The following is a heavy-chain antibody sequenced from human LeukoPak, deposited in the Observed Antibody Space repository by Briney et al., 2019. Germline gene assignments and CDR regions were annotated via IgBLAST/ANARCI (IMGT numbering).Heavy chain of an antibody. Sequence: GGSLRLSCAASGFTLSDYWMSWVRQAPGKGLEWVANMNEDGSEKNYVDSVKGRFTISRDDAKNSLYLQMNSLRVEDTAVYYCASPDARIRLEAAGKAPNGYWGQGTRVTVSS. CDR1: GFTLSDYW. D-gene: IGHD6-13*01. J-gene: IGHJ4*02. V-gene: IGHV3-7*01. CDR3: ASPDARIRLEAAGKAPNGY. CDR2: MNEDGSEK.